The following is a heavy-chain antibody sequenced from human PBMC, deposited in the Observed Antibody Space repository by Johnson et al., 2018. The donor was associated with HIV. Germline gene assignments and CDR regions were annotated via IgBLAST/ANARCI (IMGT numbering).Heavy chain of an antibody. Sequence: QVQLVESGGGVVQPGGSLRLSCAASGFTFSSYGMHWVRQAPGKGLEWVTFIRYDGSNKSYADAVKGRFTISRDNSKNTLYLQMRSLRAEDTALYYCAKAVSGSYDDAFDIWGQGTMVTVSS. J-gene: IGHJ3*02. D-gene: IGHD1-26*01. CDR2: IRYDGSNK. V-gene: IGHV3-30*02. CDR1: GFTFSSYG. CDR3: AKAVSGSYDDAFDI.